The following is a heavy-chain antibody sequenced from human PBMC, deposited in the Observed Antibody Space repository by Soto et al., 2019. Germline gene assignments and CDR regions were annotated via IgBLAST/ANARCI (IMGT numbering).Heavy chain of an antibody. V-gene: IGHV1-69*08. D-gene: IGHD6-25*01. Sequence: QVQLVQSGAEMRKPGSSVKVSCKASGDTFGSYTLSWLRRAPGLGLEWMARILPAHGIANYAQKFQDKVTITADMSTQTTYLDITRLNSDAPAVFFCARDRGAVGFFDSCGQGTLVTVSS. J-gene: IGHJ4*02. CDR3: ARDRGAVGFFDS. CDR2: ILPAHGIA. CDR1: GDTFGSYT.